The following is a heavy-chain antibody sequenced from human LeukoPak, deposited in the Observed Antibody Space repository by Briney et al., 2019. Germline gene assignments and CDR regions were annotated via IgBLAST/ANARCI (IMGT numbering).Heavy chain of an antibody. Sequence: NPGGSLRLSCAASGFTFSNYYMSWIRQAPGKGLEWLSYITDSGSTTSYADSVKGRFTVSRDNAKNSLYLQMNSLRVEDTAVYFCARIYCGGDCPHYYFDHWGQGTLVTVSS. CDR3: ARIYCGGDCPHYYFDH. CDR2: ITDSGSTT. J-gene: IGHJ4*02. D-gene: IGHD2-21*02. CDR1: GFTFSNYY. V-gene: IGHV3-11*04.